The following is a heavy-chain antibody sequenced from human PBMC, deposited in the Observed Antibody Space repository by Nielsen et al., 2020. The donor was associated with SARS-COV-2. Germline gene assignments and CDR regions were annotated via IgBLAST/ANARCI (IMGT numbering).Heavy chain of an antibody. J-gene: IGHJ4*02. CDR2: ISSISTTI. CDR1: GFTFSSYS. Sequence: LSLTCAASGFTFSSYSMNWVRQAPGKGLEWVSYISSISTTIYYADSVKGRFTTSRDNARSSLYLQMNSLRAEDTALYYCARDYSSGWFSFDYWGQGTLVTVSS. V-gene: IGHV3-48*01. D-gene: IGHD6-19*01. CDR3: ARDYSSGWFSFDY.